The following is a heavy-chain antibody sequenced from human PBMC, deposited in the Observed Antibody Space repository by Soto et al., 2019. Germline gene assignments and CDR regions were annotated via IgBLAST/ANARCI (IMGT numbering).Heavy chain of an antibody. Sequence: PGGSLRLSCAASGFTVSSNYMSWVRQAPGKGLQWVSIIYSGGTTYYADSVKGRFTISRDNSKNTLYLQMYSLRAEDTAVYYCARDLVRISTGPYAMDVWGQGTTVTVSS. J-gene: IGHJ6*02. V-gene: IGHV3-66*01. CDR2: IYSGGTT. CDR1: GFTVSSNY. CDR3: ARDLVRISTGPYAMDV. D-gene: IGHD2-2*01.